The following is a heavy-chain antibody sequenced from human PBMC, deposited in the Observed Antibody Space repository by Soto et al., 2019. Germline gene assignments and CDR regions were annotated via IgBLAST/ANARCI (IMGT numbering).Heavy chain of an antibody. CDR2: ISYDGSNK. Sequence: QVQLVDSGGGVVQPGRSLRLSCAASGFTCSSYGMHWVRQAPGKGLEWVAVISYDGSNKYYADSVKGRFTISRDNSKNTLYLQMNSLRAEDTAVYYCAKGSAYCGGECYLAGDYWGQGNLVTVSS. J-gene: IGHJ4*02. V-gene: IGHV3-30*18. CDR3: AKGSAYCGGECYLAGDY. CDR1: GFTCSSYG. D-gene: IGHD2-21*01.